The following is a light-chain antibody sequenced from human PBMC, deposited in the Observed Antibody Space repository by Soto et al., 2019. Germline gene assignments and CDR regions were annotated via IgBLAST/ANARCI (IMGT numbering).Light chain of an antibody. J-gene: IGLJ2*01. CDR3: SSYTSSSTLL. CDR2: DVS. CDR1: SNDIGGYHY. Sequence: QSALTQPASVSGSPGQSITFSCTGTSNDIGGYHYVSWYQQHPGKAPKLMIFDVSNRPSGVSYRFSGSKSGNTASLTISGLQAEDEADYYCSSYTSSSTLLFGGGTKVTVL. V-gene: IGLV2-14*01.